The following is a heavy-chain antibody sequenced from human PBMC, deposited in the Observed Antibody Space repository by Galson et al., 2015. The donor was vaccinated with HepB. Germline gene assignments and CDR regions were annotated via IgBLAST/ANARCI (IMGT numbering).Heavy chain of an antibody. CDR1: GFTFDDYA. CDR3: AKDSRGHDYGGNSVNYYFDY. CDR2: ISWDGGST. J-gene: IGHJ4*02. Sequence: LRLSCAASGFTFDDYAMHWVRQAPGKGLEWVSLISWDGGSTYYADSVKGRFTISRDNSKNSLYLQMNSLRAEDTALYYCAKDSRGHDYGGNSVNYYFDYWGQGTLVTVSS. D-gene: IGHD4-23*01. V-gene: IGHV3-43D*03.